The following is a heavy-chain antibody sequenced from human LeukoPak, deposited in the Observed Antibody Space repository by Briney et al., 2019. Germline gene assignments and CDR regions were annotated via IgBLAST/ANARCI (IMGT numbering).Heavy chain of an antibody. CDR3: TTDGSSSWYFDY. CDR1: GFTFSNAW. D-gene: IGHD6-13*01. Sequence: PGGSLRLSCAASGFTFSNAWMSWVRQAPGKGLEWVGRIKSKTDGGTTDYAAPVKGRFTISRDDSKNTLYLQMNSLKTEGTAVYYCTTDGSSSWYFDYWGQGTLVTVSS. J-gene: IGHJ4*02. CDR2: IKSKTDGGTT. V-gene: IGHV3-15*01.